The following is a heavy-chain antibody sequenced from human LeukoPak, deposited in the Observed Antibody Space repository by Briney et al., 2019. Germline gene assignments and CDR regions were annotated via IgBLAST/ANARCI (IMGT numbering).Heavy chain of an antibody. J-gene: IGHJ3*02. V-gene: IGHV4-39*07. Sequence: SETLSLTCTVSGGSISSSSYYWGWIRQPPGKGLEWIGSIYHSGSTYYNPSLKSRVTISVDTSKNQFSLKLSSVTAADTAVYYCARDRLELPRPNDAFDIWGQGTMVTVSS. CDR3: ARDRLELPRPNDAFDI. CDR2: IYHSGST. CDR1: GGSISSSSYY. D-gene: IGHD1-26*01.